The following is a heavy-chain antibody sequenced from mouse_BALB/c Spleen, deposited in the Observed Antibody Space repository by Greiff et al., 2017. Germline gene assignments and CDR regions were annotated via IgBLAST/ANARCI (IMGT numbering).Heavy chain of an antibody. V-gene: IGHV5-12-2*01. CDR2: ISNGGGST. Sequence: EVQLVESGGGLVQPGGSLKLSCAASGFTFSSYTMSWVRQTPEKRLEWVAYISNGGGSTYYPDTVKGRFTISRDNAKNTLYLQMSSLKSEDTAMYYCARLRDGYSWFAYWGQGTLDTVSA. J-gene: IGHJ3*01. D-gene: IGHD2-3*01. CDR3: ARLRDGYSWFAY. CDR1: GFTFSSYT.